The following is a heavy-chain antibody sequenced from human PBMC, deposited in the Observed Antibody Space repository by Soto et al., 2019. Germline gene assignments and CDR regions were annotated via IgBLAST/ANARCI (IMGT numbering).Heavy chain of an antibody. CDR1: GGSFSGYY. V-gene: IGHV4-34*01. J-gene: IGHJ3*02. Sequence: SETLSLTCAVYGGSFSGYYWSWIRQPPGKGLEWIGEINHSGSTNYNPSLKSRVTISVDTSKNQFSLKLSSVTAADTAVYYCARDRSYGIFDIWGQGTMVTVSS. CDR2: INHSGST. CDR3: ARDRSYGIFDI. D-gene: IGHD5-18*01.